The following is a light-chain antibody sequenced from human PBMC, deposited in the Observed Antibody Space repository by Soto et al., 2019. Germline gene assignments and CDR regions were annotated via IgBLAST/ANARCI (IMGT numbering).Light chain of an antibody. V-gene: IGLV1-40*01. J-gene: IGLJ2*01. CDR3: QSYDGSLGAVL. Sequence: QSVLTQPPSVSGAPGQTVTISCTGSSSNIGAVYDVHWYQQFPGTTPKVVIYGNDNRPAGVPARFSASKSGASASLTITGLQADDEADYYCQSYDGSLGAVLFGGGTKLTVL. CDR2: GND. CDR1: SSNIGAVYD.